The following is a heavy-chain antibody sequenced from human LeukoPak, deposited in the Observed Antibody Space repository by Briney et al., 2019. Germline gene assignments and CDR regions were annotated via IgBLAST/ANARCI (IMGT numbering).Heavy chain of an antibody. V-gene: IGHV1-2*02. CDR1: AYTFTGYY. CDR3: ARGGSNYEDFYYGMDV. CDR2: INPNSGGT. Sequence: ASVKVSCKASAYTFTGYYMHWVRQAPGQGLEWMGWINPNSGGTNYAQKFQGRVTMTRDTSISTAYMELSRLRSDDTAVYYCARGGSNYEDFYYGMDVWGQGTTVTVSS. D-gene: IGHD4-11*01. J-gene: IGHJ6*02.